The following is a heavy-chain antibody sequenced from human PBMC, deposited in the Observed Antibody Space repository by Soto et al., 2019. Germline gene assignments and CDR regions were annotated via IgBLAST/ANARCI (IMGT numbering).Heavy chain of an antibody. D-gene: IGHD2-15*01. Sequence: QVQLQQWGAGLLKPSETLSLTCAVYGGSFSGYYWSWIRQPPGKGLEWIGEINHSGSTNYNPSLKRLVTIAVDTTQNQFSLKLSAVAAADAAVYYCARGEAYCRGGSCEGYYYYMDVWGKGTTVTVSS. V-gene: IGHV4-34*01. CDR1: GGSFSGYY. CDR2: INHSGST. CDR3: ARGEAYCRGGSCEGYYYYMDV. J-gene: IGHJ6*03.